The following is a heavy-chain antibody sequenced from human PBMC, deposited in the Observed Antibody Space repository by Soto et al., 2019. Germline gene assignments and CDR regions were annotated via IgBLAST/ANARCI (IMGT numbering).Heavy chain of an antibody. CDR2: IIPIFGTA. CDR3: ARALHYYDSSGYLDV. J-gene: IGHJ6*02. Sequence: ASVKVSCKASGGTFSSYAISWVRQAPGQGLEWMGGIIPIFGTANYAQKFQGRVTITADESTSTAYMELSSLRSEDTAVYYCARALHYYDSSGYLDVWGQGTTVTVSS. V-gene: IGHV1-69*13. CDR1: GGTFSSYA. D-gene: IGHD3-22*01.